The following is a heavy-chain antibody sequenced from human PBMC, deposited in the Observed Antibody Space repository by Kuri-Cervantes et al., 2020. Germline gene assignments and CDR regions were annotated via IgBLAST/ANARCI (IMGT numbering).Heavy chain of an antibody. D-gene: IGHD7-27*01. CDR3: AKARLANWGFFPFDY. CDR1: GFTFNNYA. V-gene: IGHV3-23*01. J-gene: IGHJ4*02. CDR2: TSWNGVSI. Sequence: GESLKISCAASGFTFNNYAMSWVRQAPGKGLEWVSGTSWNGVSIHYADSVKGRFTISRDNSKNTLYLQMNSLRAEDTAFYYCAKARLANWGFFPFDYWGQGTLVTVSS.